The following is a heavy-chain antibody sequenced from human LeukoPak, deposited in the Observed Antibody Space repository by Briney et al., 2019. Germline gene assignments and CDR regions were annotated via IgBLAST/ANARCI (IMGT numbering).Heavy chain of an antibody. D-gene: IGHD6-6*01. Sequence: NPGGSLRLSCAASGFTFSSYWMSWVRQAPGKGLEWVSAISGSGGSTYYADSVKGRFTISRDNSKNTLYLQMNSLRAEDTAVYYCAKRYSSSYDYYFDYWGQGTLVTVSS. CDR3: AKRYSSSYDYYFDY. CDR2: ISGSGGST. V-gene: IGHV3-23*01. J-gene: IGHJ4*02. CDR1: GFTFSSYW.